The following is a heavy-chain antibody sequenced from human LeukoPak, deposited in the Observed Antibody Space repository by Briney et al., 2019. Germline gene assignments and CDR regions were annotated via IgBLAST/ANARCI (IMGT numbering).Heavy chain of an antibody. CDR1: GFTFSSYG. V-gene: IGHV3-30*18. CDR3: AKEAYSGYDPEIHFDY. Sequence: PGRSLRLSCAASGFTFSSYGMHWVRQAPGKGLEWVAVISYDGSNKYYADSVKGRFTISRDNSKNTLYLQMNSLRAEDTAVYYCAKEAYSGYDPEIHFDYWGQGTLVTVSS. CDR2: ISYDGSNK. D-gene: IGHD5-12*01. J-gene: IGHJ4*02.